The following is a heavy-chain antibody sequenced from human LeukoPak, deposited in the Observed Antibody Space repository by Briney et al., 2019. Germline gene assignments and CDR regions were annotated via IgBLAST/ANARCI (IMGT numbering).Heavy chain of an antibody. D-gene: IGHD6-19*01. J-gene: IGHJ4*02. V-gene: IGHV3-23*01. CDR3: AKDARRSSGWWFFDH. CDR2: ITNSGDAT. CDR1: GFVFSSLD. Sequence: PGGSLRLSCAASGFVFSSLDMGWVRQTPGKGLEWVSAITNSGDATYYADSVKGRFTISRDNSKNTLFLQMNSLRAEDTAVYFCAKDARRSSGWWFFDHWGQGTLVTVSS.